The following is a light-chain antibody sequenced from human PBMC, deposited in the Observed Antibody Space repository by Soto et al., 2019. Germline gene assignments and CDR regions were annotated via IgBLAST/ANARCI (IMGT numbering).Light chain of an antibody. CDR2: AAS. J-gene: IGKJ4*01. CDR3: QQLKSYPVT. Sequence: DIQLTQSPSFLSASVGDRVTITCRASQGISSYLARYQQEPGKAPKPLIYAASTLQSGVPSRFSGGGSGTEFTLTISSLQPEDFATYYCQQLKSYPVTFGGGTKVEIK. CDR1: QGISSY. V-gene: IGKV1-9*01.